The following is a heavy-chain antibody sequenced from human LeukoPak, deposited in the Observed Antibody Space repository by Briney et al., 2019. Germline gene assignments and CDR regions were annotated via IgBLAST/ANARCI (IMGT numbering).Heavy chain of an antibody. D-gene: IGHD6-13*01. J-gene: IGHJ4*02. CDR3: ARESLAAAGMDY. CDR1: GFTFSSYS. CDR2: ISSSSYI. Sequence: PGGSLRLSCAASGFTFSSYSMNWVRQAPGKGLEWVSSISSSSYIYYADSVKGRFTISRDNAKNSLYLQMNSLRAEDTAVYYCARESLAAAGMDYWGQGTLVTVSS. V-gene: IGHV3-21*01.